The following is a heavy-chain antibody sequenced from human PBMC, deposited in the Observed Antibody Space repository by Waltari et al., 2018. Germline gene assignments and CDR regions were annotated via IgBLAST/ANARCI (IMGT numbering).Heavy chain of an antibody. CDR3: ARERHRLMEVGYLMALDP. Sequence: QAQLVQSGAEVKKPGASVKVSCRPSGYNFSDFGISVVRPAPGQGLEWMGWISANNGHTNHAQKFQGRLIMTKDTSTTTVYMELNYLTSDDTAVYYCARERHRLMEVGYLMALDPWGQGTLVTVSS. J-gene: IGHJ5*02. CDR2: ISANNGHT. D-gene: IGHD2-21*01. CDR1: GYNFSDFG. V-gene: IGHV1-18*01.